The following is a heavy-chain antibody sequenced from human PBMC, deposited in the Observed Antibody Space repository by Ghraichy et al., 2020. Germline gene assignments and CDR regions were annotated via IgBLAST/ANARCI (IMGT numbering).Heavy chain of an antibody. Sequence: GKSLNISCAASGFTFSSYGMHWVRQAPGKGLEWVAVISYDGSNKYYADSVKGRFTISRDNSKNTLYLQMNSLRAEDTAVYYCAKDPRRGWYRGLLLGYWGQGTLVTVSS. J-gene: IGHJ4*02. D-gene: IGHD6-19*01. CDR2: ISYDGSNK. CDR3: AKDPRRGWYRGLLLGY. CDR1: GFTFSSYG. V-gene: IGHV3-30*18.